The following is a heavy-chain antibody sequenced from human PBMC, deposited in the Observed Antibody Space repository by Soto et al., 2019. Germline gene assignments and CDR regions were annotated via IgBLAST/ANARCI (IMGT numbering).Heavy chain of an antibody. Sequence: SETLSLTCTVSGGSISSGSYYWGWIRQPPGKGLEWIGSISYGGTTYYNPSLKGRVTISVDTSNNQFSLILSSLTAADTALFYCARHRTTSAYDAFDYWGQGSLVTVSS. CDR2: ISYGGTT. V-gene: IGHV4-39*01. CDR1: GGSISSGSYY. J-gene: IGHJ4*02. CDR3: ARHRTTSAYDAFDY. D-gene: IGHD5-12*01.